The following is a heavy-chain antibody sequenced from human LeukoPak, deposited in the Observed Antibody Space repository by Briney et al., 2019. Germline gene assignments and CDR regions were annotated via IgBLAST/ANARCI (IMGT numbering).Heavy chain of an antibody. J-gene: IGHJ4*02. CDR3: AREPTYSSSWYE. CDR1: GFTFSSYS. Sequence: GGSLRLSCAASGFTFSSYSMNWVRQAPGKGLKWVSSISSSSSYIYYADSVKGRFTTSRDNAKNSLYLQMNSLRAEDTAVYYCAREPTYSSSWYEWGQGTLVTVSS. V-gene: IGHV3-21*01. D-gene: IGHD6-13*01. CDR2: ISSSSSYI.